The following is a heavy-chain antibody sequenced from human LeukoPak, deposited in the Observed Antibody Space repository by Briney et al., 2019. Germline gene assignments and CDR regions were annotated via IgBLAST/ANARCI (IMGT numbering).Heavy chain of an antibody. CDR2: VYYSGST. J-gene: IGHJ5*02. V-gene: IGHV4-59*01. CDR3: AREGTAGTNLNWFDP. Sequence: SETLSLTCTVSGGSISSYYWNWIRQPPGKGLEWIGYVYYSGSTNYSPSLKSRVTISLDTSKNQFALKLSSVTAADTAVYYCAREGTAGTNLNWFDPWGQGTLVTVSS. D-gene: IGHD1-1*01. CDR1: GGSISSYY.